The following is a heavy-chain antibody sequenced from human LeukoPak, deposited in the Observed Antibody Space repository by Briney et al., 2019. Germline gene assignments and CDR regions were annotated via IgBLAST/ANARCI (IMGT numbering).Heavy chain of an antibody. D-gene: IGHD3-10*01. CDR3: ARDRWLDGSYSTC. CDR2: IYHSGST. CDR1: GYSISSGYY. V-gene: IGHV4-38-2*02. J-gene: IGHJ4*02. Sequence: SETLSLTCTVSGYSISSGYYWGWIRQPPGKGLEWIGSIYHSGSTYYNPSLKSRVTISVDTSKNQFSLKLSSVTAADTAVYYCARDRWLDGSYSTCWGQGTLVTVSS.